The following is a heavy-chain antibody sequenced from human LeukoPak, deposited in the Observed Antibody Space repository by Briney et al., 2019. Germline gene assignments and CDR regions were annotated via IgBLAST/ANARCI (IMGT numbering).Heavy chain of an antibody. Sequence: SETLSLTCAVSGGSISRNSYYWAWIRQPPGKGLEWVGTIYYGGSIYGDPSLKGRITISLDTSKNQFSLKLSSVTAADTAVYYCARAPPSWFGSKGVFDPWGQGTLVTVSS. CDR1: GGSISRNSYY. J-gene: IGHJ5*02. D-gene: IGHD3-10*01. V-gene: IGHV4-39*07. CDR3: ARAPPSWFGSKGVFDP. CDR2: IYYGGSI.